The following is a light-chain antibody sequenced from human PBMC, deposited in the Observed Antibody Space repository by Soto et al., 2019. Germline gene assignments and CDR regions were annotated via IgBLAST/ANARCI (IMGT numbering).Light chain of an antibody. Sequence: DLQITPSASSVCSSVGDSITITCGASHSISNYLNWYQQKPGKAPYLLIYAASSLQSGVPSRFSGSSSGTDFTLTITSLQPEDFATYYCQQTYSTPISFGQGTGLEIK. CDR3: QQTYSTPIS. J-gene: IGKJ5*01. V-gene: IGKV1-39*01. CDR1: HSISNY. CDR2: AAS.